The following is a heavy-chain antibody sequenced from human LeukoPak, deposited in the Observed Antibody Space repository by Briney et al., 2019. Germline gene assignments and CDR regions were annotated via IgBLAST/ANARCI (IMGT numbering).Heavy chain of an antibody. CDR3: AKDWDWELLIFDY. D-gene: IGHD1-26*01. V-gene: IGHV3-23*01. Sequence: GGSLRLSCAASGFTFSTYGMSWVRQAPGKGLEWVLGISGSGGSKYYADSVKGRFTISRDNSKNKLYLQMNSLRAEDTAIYYCAKDWDWELLIFDYWGQGTLVTVSS. CDR1: GFTFSTYG. J-gene: IGHJ4*02. CDR2: ISGSGGSK.